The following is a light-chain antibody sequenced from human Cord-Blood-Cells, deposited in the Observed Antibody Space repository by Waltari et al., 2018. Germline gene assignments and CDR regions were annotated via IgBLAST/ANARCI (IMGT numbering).Light chain of an antibody. CDR1: QSVSSY. J-gene: IGKJ1*01. CDR2: DAS. Sequence: EIVLTQSPATLSLSPGERATLSCRASQSVSSYLAWYQQKPGQAPRLLIYDASNRATGIPARFRGGGSGTDFTLTISSLEPEDFAVDYCQQRSNWTFGQGTKVEIK. V-gene: IGKV3-11*01. CDR3: QQRSNWT.